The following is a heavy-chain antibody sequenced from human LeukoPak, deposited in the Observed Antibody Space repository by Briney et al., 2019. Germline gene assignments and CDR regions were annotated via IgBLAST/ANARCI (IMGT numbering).Heavy chain of an antibody. V-gene: IGHV4-38-2*02. CDR3: ARVGGTMRPHYFDY. D-gene: IGHD3-22*01. CDR2: IYHSGST. CDR1: GYSISSGYY. J-gene: IGHJ4*02. Sequence: SETLSLTCTVSGYSISSGYYWGWLRQPPGKGLEWIGSIYHSGSTYYKSSLKSRVTISVDTSKNQFSLKLSSVTAADTAVYYCARVGGTMRPHYFDYWGQGTLVTVSS.